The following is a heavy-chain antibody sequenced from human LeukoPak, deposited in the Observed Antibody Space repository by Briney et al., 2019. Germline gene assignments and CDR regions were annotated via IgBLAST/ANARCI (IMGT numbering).Heavy chain of an antibody. CDR1: GFTFEDYT. CDR3: VKDLSYESSGSVLEY. J-gene: IGHJ4*02. D-gene: IGHD3-22*01. CDR2: VNWHGTA. Sequence: PGRSLRLSCVASGFTFEDYTMHWVRQAPGKTLEWVSLVNWHGTAYYTDSVKGRFTISRDNSKNSLFLQMENLRSEDTAFYYCVKDLSYESSGSVLEYWGQGTLVTVSS. V-gene: IGHV3-43*01.